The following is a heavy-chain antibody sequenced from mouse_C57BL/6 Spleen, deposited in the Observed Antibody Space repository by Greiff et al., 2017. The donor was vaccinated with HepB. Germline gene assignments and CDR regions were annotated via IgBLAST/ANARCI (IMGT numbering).Heavy chain of an antibody. J-gene: IGHJ3*01. V-gene: IGHV5-9*01. D-gene: IGHD1-1*01. CDR1: GFTFSSYT. CDR2: ISGGGGNT. Sequence: EVQVVESGGGLVKPGGSLKLSCAASGFTFSSYTMSWVRQTPEKGLEWVATISGGGGNTYYPDNVKGGFTISRDNAKNTLDLQMSSLGSEDTALYYCARDYYGSSYAYWGQGTLVTVSA. CDR3: ARDYYGSSYAY.